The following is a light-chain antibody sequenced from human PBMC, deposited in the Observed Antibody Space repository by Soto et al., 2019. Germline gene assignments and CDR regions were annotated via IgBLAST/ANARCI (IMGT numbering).Light chain of an antibody. CDR2: AAS. CDR3: QQYNNWVT. V-gene: IGKV3D-15*02. CDR1: QSINSN. Sequence: EVVMMQSPATLSVSPGERATFSCRASQSINSNLAWYQQKPGQAPRLLIYAASTRATGIPARFSGSGSGTEFTLTISSLQSEDFAVYYCQQYNNWVTFGGGTKVEIK. J-gene: IGKJ4*01.